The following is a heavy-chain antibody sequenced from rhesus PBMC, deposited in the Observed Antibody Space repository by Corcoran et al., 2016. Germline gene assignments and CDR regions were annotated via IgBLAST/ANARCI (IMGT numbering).Heavy chain of an antibody. CDR1: GYSIRRCYY. J-gene: IGHJ4*01. CDR2: IYGCGGSN. Sequence: QVQLQESGPGLVTPSETLSLTCAVSGYSIRRCYYWGWIRQPPGKALEWIGSIYGCGGSNYLNPSLKSRVTLSVDTSKNQFSLKRSSVTAADTAVYYCARDQGGVAAATTFDYWGQGVLVTVSS. V-gene: IGHV4S14*01. D-gene: IGHD6-43*01. CDR3: ARDQGGVAAATTFDY.